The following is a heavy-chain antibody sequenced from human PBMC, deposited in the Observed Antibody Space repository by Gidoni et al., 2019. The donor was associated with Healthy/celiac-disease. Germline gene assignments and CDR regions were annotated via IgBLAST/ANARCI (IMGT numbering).Heavy chain of an antibody. CDR2: INSDGSST. CDR1: GFTFSSYW. D-gene: IGHD6-13*01. Sequence: EVQLVESGGGFVQPGGSLRLSCAASGFTFSSYWMHWVRQAPGKGLVWVSRINSDGSSTSYADSVKGRFTISRDNAKNTLYLQMNSLRAEDTAVYYCARSIAAAGTHPIGYYYYGMDVWGQGTTVTVSS. CDR3: ARSIAAAGTHPIGYYYYGMDV. J-gene: IGHJ6*02. V-gene: IGHV3-74*01.